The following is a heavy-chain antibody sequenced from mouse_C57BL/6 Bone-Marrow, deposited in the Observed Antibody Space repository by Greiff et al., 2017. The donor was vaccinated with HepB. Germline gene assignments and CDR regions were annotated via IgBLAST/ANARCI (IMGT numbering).Heavy chain of an antibody. CDR3: AIYYNYDVDY. V-gene: IGHV1-19*01. D-gene: IGHD2-4*01. CDR2: INPYNGGT. Sequence: VQLQQSGPVLVKPGASVKMSCKASGYTFTDYYMNWVKQSHGKSLEWIGVINPYNGGTSYNQKFKGKATLTVDKSSSTAYMELNSLTSEDSAVYYCAIYYNYDVDYGGKGTTLTVSS. J-gene: IGHJ2*01. CDR1: GYTFTDYY.